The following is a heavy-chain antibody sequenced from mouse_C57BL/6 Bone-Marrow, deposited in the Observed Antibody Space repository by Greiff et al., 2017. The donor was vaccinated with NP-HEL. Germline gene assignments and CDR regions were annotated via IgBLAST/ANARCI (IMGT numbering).Heavy chain of an antibody. CDR3: APYYSNYPFAY. V-gene: IGHV1-54*01. CDR1: GYAFTNYL. D-gene: IGHD2-5*01. J-gene: IGHJ3*01. CDR2: INPGSGGT. Sequence: VQRVESGAELVRPGTSVKVSCKASGYAFTNYLIEWVKQRPGQGLEWIGVINPGSGGTNYNEKFKGKATLTADKSSSTAYMQLSSLTSEDSAVYFCAPYYSNYPFAYWGQGTLVTVSA.